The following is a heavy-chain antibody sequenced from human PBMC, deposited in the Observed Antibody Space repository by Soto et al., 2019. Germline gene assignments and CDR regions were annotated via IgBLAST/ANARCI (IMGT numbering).Heavy chain of an antibody. CDR2: ITSSGGNT. CDR1: GFTFSSYA. CDR3: ARRIPFGYGMDV. D-gene: IGHD2-21*01. J-gene: IGHJ6*02. Sequence: EVQLVESGGGLVQPGGSLRLSCAASGFTFSSYAMHWVRQAPGKGLEYVSAITSSGGNTDYASSVKGRFTISRDNSKNTLYLQMGSLSAEDMAVYYCARRIPFGYGMDVWGQGTTVTVSS. V-gene: IGHV3-64*01.